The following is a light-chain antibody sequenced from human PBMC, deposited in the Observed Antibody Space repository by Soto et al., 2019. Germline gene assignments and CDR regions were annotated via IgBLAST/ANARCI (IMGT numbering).Light chain of an antibody. CDR1: SSDVGGYNY. V-gene: IGLV2-14*01. CDR2: GVN. CDR3: SSYTRSSTVI. Sequence: QSALTQPASVSGSPGQSITISCTGTSSDVGGYNYVSWYQQHPGKAPKLLIYGVNNRPSGVSNRFSGSKSGNTAFLTISGLQAEDEADYYCSSYTRSSTVIFGGGTKVTVL. J-gene: IGLJ2*01.